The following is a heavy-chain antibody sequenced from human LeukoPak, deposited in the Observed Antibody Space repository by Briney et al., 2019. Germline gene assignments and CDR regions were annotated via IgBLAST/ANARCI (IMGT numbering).Heavy chain of an antibody. J-gene: IGHJ4*02. Sequence: GVSLRLSCAAPGFTFNSYAMRWLRQAQGKGLEGVLAISGSGGSTYYADSGKGRFTISRDNSKNTLYLQMNSLRAEDTAVYYCAKALDSGYDSFDYWGQGTLVTVSS. CDR1: GFTFNSYA. CDR3: AKALDSGYDSFDY. V-gene: IGHV3-23*01. D-gene: IGHD5-12*01. CDR2: ISGSGGST.